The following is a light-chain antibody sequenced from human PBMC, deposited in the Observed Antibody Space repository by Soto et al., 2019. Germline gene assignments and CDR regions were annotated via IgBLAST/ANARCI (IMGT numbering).Light chain of an antibody. J-gene: IGKJ5*01. CDR2: GTS. V-gene: IGKV3-20*01. CDR3: QQDGRLPT. Sequence: EIVLTQSPGTLSLFPGERATLSCRASQSLTTRYLAWYQQKPRQAPRLLIYGTSSRATCIADRFSGSGSGRDFTLTSSSVERGDFAVYFCQQDGRLPTFGQVMRLEI. CDR1: QSLTTRY.